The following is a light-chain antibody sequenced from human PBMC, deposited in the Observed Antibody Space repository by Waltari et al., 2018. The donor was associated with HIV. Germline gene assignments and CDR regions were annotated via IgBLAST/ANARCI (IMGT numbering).Light chain of an antibody. V-gene: IGKV3-20*01. Sequence: EIVLTQSPGTLSLSPGERATLSCRASQSVTNSFLAWYQQKPGLAPRLLIYGASSRATGIPDRVSGSGSGTDFTLTISRLEPEDFALYYCQQYGNSPFTFGPGTKV. CDR1: QSVTNSF. CDR2: GAS. CDR3: QQYGNSPFT. J-gene: IGKJ3*01.